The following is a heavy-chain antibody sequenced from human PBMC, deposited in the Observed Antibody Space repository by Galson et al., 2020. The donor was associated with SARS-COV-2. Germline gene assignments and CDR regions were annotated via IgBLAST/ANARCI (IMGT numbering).Heavy chain of an antibody. CDR2: IYYSGST. J-gene: IGHJ4*02. V-gene: IGHV4-59*01. CDR3: ARGDYVWGSYRA. CDR1: GGSISSYY. Sequence: SETLSLTCTVSGGSISSYYWSWIRQPPGKGLEWIGYIYYSGSTNYNPSLKSRVTISVDTSKNQFSLKLRSVTAADTAVYYCARGDYVWGSYRAWGQEPWSPSPQ. D-gene: IGHD3-16*02.